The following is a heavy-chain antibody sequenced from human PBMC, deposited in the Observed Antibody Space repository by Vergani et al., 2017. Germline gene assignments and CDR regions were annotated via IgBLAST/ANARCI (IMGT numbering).Heavy chain of an antibody. Sequence: EVQLVESGGGLVQPGRSLRLSCAASGFTFDDYAMHWVRQAPGKGLEWVSGISWNSGSIGYADSVKGRFTISRDNAKNSLYLQMNSLRAEDTALYYCAKDMAGSEVWGQGTLVTVSS. CDR3: AKDMAGSEV. V-gene: IGHV3-9*01. J-gene: IGHJ4*02. CDR1: GFTFDDYA. CDR2: ISWNSGSI. D-gene: IGHD1-14*01.